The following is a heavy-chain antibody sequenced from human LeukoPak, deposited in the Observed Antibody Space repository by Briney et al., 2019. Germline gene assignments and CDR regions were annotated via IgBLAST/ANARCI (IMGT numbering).Heavy chain of an antibody. CDR3: ARARNYVYYYYMDV. CDR2: MNPNSGNT. J-gene: IGHJ6*03. Sequence: ASVKVSCKASGYTFTSYDINWVRQATRQGLEWMGWMNPNSGNTGYAQKFQGRVTITRNTSISTAYMELSSLRSEDTAVYYCARARNYVYYYYMDVWGKGTTVTVSS. CDR1: GYTFTSYD. D-gene: IGHD1-7*01. V-gene: IGHV1-8*03.